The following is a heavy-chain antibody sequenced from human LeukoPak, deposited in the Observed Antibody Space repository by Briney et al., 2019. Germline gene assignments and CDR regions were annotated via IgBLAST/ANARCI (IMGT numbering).Heavy chain of an antibody. Sequence: PSETLSLTCTVSRGSFSNYYWNWIRQPPGKALDSIGYIYNSGSTNYNPSLKSRVTISMDTSKNQFSLRLSSVTAADTAVYYCARDWDNTGEFDPWGQGTLVTVSS. CDR3: ARDWDNTGEFDP. V-gene: IGHV4-59*01. D-gene: IGHD3-10*01. CDR1: RGSFSNYY. CDR2: IYNSGST. J-gene: IGHJ5*02.